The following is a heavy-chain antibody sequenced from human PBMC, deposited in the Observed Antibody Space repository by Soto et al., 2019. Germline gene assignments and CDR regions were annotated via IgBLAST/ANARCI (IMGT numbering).Heavy chain of an antibody. D-gene: IGHD2-2*01. J-gene: IGHJ5*02. CDR1: GGSISSGGYS. CDR2: IYHSGST. Sequence: PSEPLSLTCAVSGGSISSGGYSWSWIRQPPGKGLEWIGYIYHSGSTYYNPSLKSRVTISVDRSKNQFSLKLSSVTAADTAVYYCAREVPASFIDPWGQGTLVTVSS. V-gene: IGHV4-30-2*01. CDR3: AREVPASFIDP.